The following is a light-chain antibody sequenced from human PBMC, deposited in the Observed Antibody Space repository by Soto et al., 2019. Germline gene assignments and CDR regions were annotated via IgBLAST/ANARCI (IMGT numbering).Light chain of an antibody. V-gene: IGKV4-1*01. CDR3: QKYYSTPLT. CDR2: WAS. CDR1: QSVLYSSNNKNY. J-gene: IGKJ5*01. Sequence: DIVMTQSPDSLAVSLGERATINCKSSQSVLYSSNNKNYLAWYQQKPGQPPKLRIYWASTLESGVPDRFSGSGSGTDFTLTINSLQAEDVAGYYCQKYYSTPLTFSQGTRLEIK.